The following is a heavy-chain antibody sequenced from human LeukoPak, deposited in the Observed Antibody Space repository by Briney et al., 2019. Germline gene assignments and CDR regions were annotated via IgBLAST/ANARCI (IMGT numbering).Heavy chain of an antibody. Sequence: ASVKVSCKASGYTFRNYYIHWVRQAPGHGLEYMGWINFNRGDTNYAEKFQGRVTMTRNTSIDTVYMDLSGLRSDDTALYYCARDKSNGIGIVYWGQGTPVTVSS. CDR3: ARDKSNGIGIVY. CDR1: GYTFRNYY. J-gene: IGHJ4*02. D-gene: IGHD1-26*01. V-gene: IGHV1-2*02. CDR2: INFNRGDT.